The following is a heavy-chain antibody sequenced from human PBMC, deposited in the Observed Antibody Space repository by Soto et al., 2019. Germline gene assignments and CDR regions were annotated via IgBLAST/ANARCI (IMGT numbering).Heavy chain of an antibody. CDR2: INHSGST. CDR3: ARPTFGLPAEGVPTNWFDH. V-gene: IGHV4-34*01. D-gene: IGHD3-10*01. CDR1: GGSFSGYY. Sequence: QVQLQQWGAGLLKPSETLSLTCAVYGGSFSGYYWSWIRQPPGKGLEWIGEINHSGSTNYNPSLKMSVAISGDTSKSQFSLKLIAVTAADTSVYYWARPTFGLPAEGVPTNWFDHWGQGTLVTVSS. J-gene: IGHJ5*02.